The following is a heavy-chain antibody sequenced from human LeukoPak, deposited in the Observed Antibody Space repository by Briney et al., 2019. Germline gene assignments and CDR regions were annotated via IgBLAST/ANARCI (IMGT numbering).Heavy chain of an antibody. V-gene: IGHV1-18*01. J-gene: IGHJ4*02. CDR1: GYTFTSYG. CDR3: ATAPLGGSGYYFGTY. Sequence: ASVKVSCKASGYTFTSYGISWVRQAPGQGLEWMGWISAYNGNTNYAQKLQGRVTMTTDTSTSTAYMELRSLRSEDTAVYYCATAPLGGSGYYFGTYWGQGTLVTVSS. D-gene: IGHD3-22*01. CDR2: ISAYNGNT.